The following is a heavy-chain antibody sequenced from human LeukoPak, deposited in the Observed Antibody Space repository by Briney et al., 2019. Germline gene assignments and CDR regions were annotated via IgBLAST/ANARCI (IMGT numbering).Heavy chain of an antibody. J-gene: IGHJ6*02. V-gene: IGHV3-11*01. Sequence: PGGSLRLSCAASGFTFSDYYMSWIRQAPGKGLEWVSYISSSGGTIYYADSVKGRFTISRDNAKNSLYLQMNSLRAEDTAVYYRARDGSYGDYGIYYYYGMDVWGQGTTVTVSS. CDR2: ISSSGGTI. CDR3: ARDGSYGDYGIYYYYGMDV. D-gene: IGHD4-17*01. CDR1: GFTFSDYY.